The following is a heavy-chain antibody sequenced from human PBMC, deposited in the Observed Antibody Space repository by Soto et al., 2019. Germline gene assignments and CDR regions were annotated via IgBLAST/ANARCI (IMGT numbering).Heavy chain of an antibody. CDR2: INPSGDST. Sequence: GGSLRLSCVASGFTFSRHGLSWVRQAPGKGLEWVSTINPSGDSTFYADSVKGRFTISRDNSENTVYLQMNSLRAEDTAVYYCASLSAPVDYWGQGTLVTVSS. D-gene: IGHD2-2*01. V-gene: IGHV3-23*01. CDR3: ASLSAPVDY. CDR1: GFTFSRHG. J-gene: IGHJ4*02.